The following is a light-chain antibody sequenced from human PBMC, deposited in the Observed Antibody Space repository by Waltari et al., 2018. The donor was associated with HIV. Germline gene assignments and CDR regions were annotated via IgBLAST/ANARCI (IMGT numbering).Light chain of an antibody. CDR1: INAIGRYIN. J-gene: IGLJ2*01. V-gene: IGLV2-14*01. Sequence: QYVLTKPASGSGSLGQSITISCSGTINAIGRYINVSWYQHHPGKAPKLLIYEVSSRPSGVSGRFSGSKSGHTASLTISGIQTEDEAHYYCTSYTSASTVVFGGGTKLTVL. CDR2: EVS. CDR3: TSYTSASTVV.